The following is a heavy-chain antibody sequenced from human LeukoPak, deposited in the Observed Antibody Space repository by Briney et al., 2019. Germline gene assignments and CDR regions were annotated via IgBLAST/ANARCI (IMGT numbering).Heavy chain of an antibody. Sequence: ASAKVSCKASGYTFTGYYMHWVRQAPGQGLEWMGWINPNSGGTNYAQQFQGRVTMTRDTSISTAYMELSRLRSDDTAVYYCASVYSSGWYFDYWGQGTLVTVSS. CDR3: ASVYSSGWYFDY. CDR1: GYTFTGYY. CDR2: INPNSGGT. J-gene: IGHJ4*02. V-gene: IGHV1-2*02. D-gene: IGHD6-19*01.